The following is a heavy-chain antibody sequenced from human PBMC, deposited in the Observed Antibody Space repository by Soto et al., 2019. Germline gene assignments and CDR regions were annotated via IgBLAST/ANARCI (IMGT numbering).Heavy chain of an antibody. CDR1: GFTFSSYD. CDR2: IGTAGDT. V-gene: IGHV3-13*01. J-gene: IGHJ6*02. D-gene: IGHD3-10*01. Sequence: GGSLRLSCAASGFTFSSYDMHWVRQATGKGLEWVSAIGTAGDTYYPGSVKGRFTISRENAKNSLYLQMNSLRAEDTAVYYCARAIRGLSYYYYGMDVWGQGTTVTVSS. CDR3: ARAIRGLSYYYYGMDV.